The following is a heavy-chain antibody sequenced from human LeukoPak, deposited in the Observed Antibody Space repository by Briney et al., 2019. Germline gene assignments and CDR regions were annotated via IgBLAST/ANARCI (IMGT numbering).Heavy chain of an antibody. CDR3: ARDRVGIAVAGT. CDR2: IYYSGST. D-gene: IGHD6-19*01. CDR1: GGSISSYY. Sequence: PSETLSLTCTVSGGSISSYYWSWIRQPPGKGLEWIGYIYYSGSTNYNPSLKSRVTISVDTSKSQFSLKLSSVTAADTAVYYCARDRVGIAVAGTWGQGTLVTVSS. V-gene: IGHV4-59*12. J-gene: IGHJ5*02.